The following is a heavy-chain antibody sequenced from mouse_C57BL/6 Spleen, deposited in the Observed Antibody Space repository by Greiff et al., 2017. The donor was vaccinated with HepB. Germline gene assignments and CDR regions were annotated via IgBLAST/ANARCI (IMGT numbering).Heavy chain of an antibody. D-gene: IGHD1-1*01. CDR3: ARRTHYGSRYSFDY. J-gene: IGHJ2*01. Sequence: EVQLQQSGPELVKPGASVKIPCKASGYTFTDYNMDWVKQSHGKSLEWIGDINPNNGGTIYNQKFKGKATLTVDKSSSTAYMELRSLTSEDTAVYYCARRTHYGSRYSFDYWGQGTTLTVSS. CDR2: INPNNGGT. CDR1: GYTFTDYN. V-gene: IGHV1-18*01.